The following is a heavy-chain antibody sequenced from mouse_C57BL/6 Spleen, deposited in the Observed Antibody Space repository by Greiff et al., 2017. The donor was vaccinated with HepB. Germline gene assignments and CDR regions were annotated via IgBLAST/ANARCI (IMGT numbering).Heavy chain of an antibody. V-gene: IGHV5-9*01. D-gene: IGHD2-10*01. CDR2: ISGGGGNT. CDR1: GFTFSSYT. J-gene: IGHJ3*01. CDR3: ARRTYYGPFAY. Sequence: DVQLVESGGGLVKPGGSLKLSCAASGFTFSSYTMSWVRQTPEKRLEWVATISGGGGNTYYPDSVKGRFTISRDNAKNTMYLQMSSLRSEDTALYYGARRTYYGPFAYWGQGTLVTVSA.